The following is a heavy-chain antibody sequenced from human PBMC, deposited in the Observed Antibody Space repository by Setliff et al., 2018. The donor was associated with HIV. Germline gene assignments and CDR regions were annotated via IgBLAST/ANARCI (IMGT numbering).Heavy chain of an antibody. D-gene: IGHD5-12*01. CDR1: GGTFSSYA. V-gene: IGHV1-69*05. Sequence: SVKVSCKASGGTFSSYAISWVRQAPGQGLEWMGGIIPIFGTANYAQKFQGRVTITTDESTSTAYMELSSLRSEDTAVYYCASGRTVVATIHYYYYYMDVWGKGTTVTVSS. J-gene: IGHJ6*03. CDR2: IIPIFGTA. CDR3: ASGRTVVATIHYYYYYMDV.